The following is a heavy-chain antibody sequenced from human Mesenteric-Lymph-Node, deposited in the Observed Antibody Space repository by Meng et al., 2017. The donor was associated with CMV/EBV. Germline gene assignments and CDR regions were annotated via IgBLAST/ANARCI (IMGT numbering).Heavy chain of an antibody. CDR1: AYSFTSFD. J-gene: IGHJ4*02. Sequence: ASVKVCKASAYSFTSFDINWVRQATGQGPEWMGWMNPNSGNTGYAEMFQGRITMTRNTSISTAYMELSGLRSEDTAVYYCARASGGKGDRQLDFWGQGTLVTVSS. D-gene: IGHD2-15*01. V-gene: IGHV1-8*01. CDR3: ARASGGKGDRQLDF. CDR2: MNPNSGNT.